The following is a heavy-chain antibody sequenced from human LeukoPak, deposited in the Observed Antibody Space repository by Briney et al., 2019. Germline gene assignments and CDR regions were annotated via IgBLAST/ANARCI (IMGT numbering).Heavy chain of an antibody. D-gene: IGHD6-19*01. CDR3: AKAGYSSGWTRYYGMDV. CDR2: ISYDGTDK. V-gene: IGHV3-30*18. CDR1: GGSISSG. J-gene: IGHJ6*02. Sequence: LSLTCTVSGGSISSGDYYWSWIRQPPGKGLEWVALISYDGTDKYHVDSVKGRFTISRDNSNNTLYLQLNSLRPDDTAVYYCAKAGYSSGWTRYYGMDVWGQGTTVAVSS.